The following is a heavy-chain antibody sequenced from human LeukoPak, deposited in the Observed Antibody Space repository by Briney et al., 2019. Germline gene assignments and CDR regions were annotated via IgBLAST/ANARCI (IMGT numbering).Heavy chain of an antibody. CDR1: GFTVSSNS. CDR2: IYSGTI. CDR3: ARDGRNVLRYFDWFNYYYMDV. V-gene: IGHV3-53*01. J-gene: IGHJ6*03. D-gene: IGHD3-9*01. Sequence: PGGSLRLSCTVSGFTVSSNSMSWVRQAPGKGLEWVSFIYSGTIHYSDSVKGRFTISRDNSKNTLYLQMNSLRAEDTAVYYCARDGRNVLRYFDWFNYYYMDVWGKGTTVTISS.